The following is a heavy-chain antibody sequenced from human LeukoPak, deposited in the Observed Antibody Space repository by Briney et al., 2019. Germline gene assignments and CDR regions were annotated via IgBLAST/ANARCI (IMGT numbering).Heavy chain of an antibody. J-gene: IGHJ4*02. D-gene: IGHD1-1*01. CDR1: GLTFNTYS. Sequence: GGSLTLSCVASGLTFNTYSMNWFRQAPGKGLEWISYISSSSATIYYADSVKGRFTISRDNAKNSLDLHMNRLRAEDTGVYRGIRGKAGIDSWGQGTLVTVSS. CDR2: ISSSSATI. V-gene: IGHV3-48*04. CDR3: IRGKAGIDS.